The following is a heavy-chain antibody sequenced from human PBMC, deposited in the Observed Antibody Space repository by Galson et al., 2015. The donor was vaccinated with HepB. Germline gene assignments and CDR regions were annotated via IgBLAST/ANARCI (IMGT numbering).Heavy chain of an antibody. Sequence: SLRLSCAGSGFDFDDYGMSWVRRAPGKGLEWVAGINWNGGGTGYADSVKGRLTISRDNVKNSLYLQMKSLRAEDTAFYFCARESVWIADDTRHGFFDYWGQGTVVTVSS. V-gene: IGHV3-20*04. CDR3: ARESVWIADDTRHGFFDY. D-gene: IGHD5-12*01. J-gene: IGHJ4*02. CDR2: INWNGGGT. CDR1: GFDFDDYG.